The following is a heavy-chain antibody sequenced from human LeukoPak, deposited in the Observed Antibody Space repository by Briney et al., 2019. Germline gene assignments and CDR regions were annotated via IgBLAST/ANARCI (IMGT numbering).Heavy chain of an antibody. J-gene: IGHJ4*02. CDR2: ISAYNGNT. CDR3: ASWPFKDPYFDY. CDR1: GYTFTSYG. Sequence: ASVKVSCKASGYTFTSYGISWVRQAPGQGLEWMGWISAYNGNTNYAQKLQGRVTMTTDTSTSTAYMELRSLRSDDTAVYYCASWPFKDPYFDYWGQGTLVTVSS. V-gene: IGHV1-18*01.